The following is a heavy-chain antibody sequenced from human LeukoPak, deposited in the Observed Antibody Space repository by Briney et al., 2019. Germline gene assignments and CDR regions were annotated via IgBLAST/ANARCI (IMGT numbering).Heavy chain of an antibody. Sequence: GGSLRLSCAASGFTLSSYSMIWVRQTPGKGLEWVSSIAGGGGYIYYADSVKGRFTISRDNAKNSLYLQMNSLRAEDTAVYYCAKFRLSNYEILTGYYYYFDYWGQGTQVTVSS. CDR2: IAGGGGYI. CDR1: GFTLSSYS. J-gene: IGHJ4*02. D-gene: IGHD3-9*01. CDR3: AKFRLSNYEILTGYYYYFDY. V-gene: IGHV3-21*01.